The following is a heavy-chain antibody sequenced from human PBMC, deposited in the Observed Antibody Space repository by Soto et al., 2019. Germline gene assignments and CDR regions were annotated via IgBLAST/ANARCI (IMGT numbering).Heavy chain of an antibody. Sequence: SETLSLTYAVSGYSISSGYYWGWIRQPPGKGLDWIGSIYHSGSTYYNPSLKSRVTISVDTSKNQFSLKLTSVTAADTAVYYCARGGIVVLVDVPHWFDPWGQGTLVTVSS. V-gene: IGHV4-38-2*01. D-gene: IGHD2-15*01. CDR2: IYHSGST. CDR3: ARGGIVVLVDVPHWFDP. J-gene: IGHJ5*02. CDR1: GYSISSGYY.